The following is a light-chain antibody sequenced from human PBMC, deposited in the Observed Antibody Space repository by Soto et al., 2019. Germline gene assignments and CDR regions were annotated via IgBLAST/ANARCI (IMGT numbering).Light chain of an antibody. CDR3: MQALQSLT. CDR2: FGS. CDR1: QSLLYNNTYNY. V-gene: IGKV2-28*01. J-gene: IGKJ5*01. Sequence: EIVMTQSPLTLPVTPGEPASISCRSSQSLLYNNTYNYLDWYVQKPGQSPQLLIYFGSNRAPGVPERFGGSGSGTDFTLKINRVEAEDVGTYYCMQALQSLTFGQGTRLEIQ.